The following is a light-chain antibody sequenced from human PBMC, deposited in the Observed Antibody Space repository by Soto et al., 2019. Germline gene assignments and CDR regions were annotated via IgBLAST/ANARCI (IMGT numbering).Light chain of an antibody. CDR2: DAS. CDR3: QQYNNWPRWT. J-gene: IGKJ1*01. V-gene: IGKV3-11*01. CDR1: QSVSNY. Sequence: EIVLTQTPATLSLSPGERATLSCRASQSVSNYLAWYQQKPGQAPRLLIYDASNRATGIPARFSGSGSGTEFTLTISSLQSEDFAVYYCQQYNNWPRWTFGQGTKVDIK.